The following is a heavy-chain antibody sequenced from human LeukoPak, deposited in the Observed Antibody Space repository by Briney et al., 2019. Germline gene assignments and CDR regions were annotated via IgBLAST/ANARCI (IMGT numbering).Heavy chain of an antibody. J-gene: IGHJ4*02. V-gene: IGHV5-51*01. CDR2: IYCGDSDT. CDR3: ARSDLSSGSLYYFEY. Sequence: GESLKISCQGFGFSFSRYWIGWVRQMPGRGLEWMGIIYCGDSDTRYGPSFQGQVTISADRSTSTAYLQWSSLKASDTAIYYCARSDLSSGSLYYFEYWGQGTLVTVSS. D-gene: IGHD1-26*01. CDR1: GFSFSRYW.